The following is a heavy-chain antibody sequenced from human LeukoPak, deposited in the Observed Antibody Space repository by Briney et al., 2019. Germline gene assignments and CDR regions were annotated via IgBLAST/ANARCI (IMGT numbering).Heavy chain of an antibody. CDR3: ARDRASSWFGFDP. CDR1: GGSISSHY. CDR2: IYTSGST. Sequence: SETLSLTCTVSGGSISSHYWSWIRQPAGKGLEWIGRIYTSGSTNYNPSLKSRVTISVDTSKNQFSLKLSSVTAADTAVYYCARDRASSWFGFDPWGQGTLVTVSS. V-gene: IGHV4-4*07. D-gene: IGHD6-13*01. J-gene: IGHJ5*02.